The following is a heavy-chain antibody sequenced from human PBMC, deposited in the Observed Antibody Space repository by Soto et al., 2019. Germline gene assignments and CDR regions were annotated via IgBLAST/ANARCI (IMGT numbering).Heavy chain of an antibody. CDR3: ARVKSYDILTGYPTWFDP. Sequence: GASVKVSCKASGYTFTSYDINWVRQATGQGLVWMGWMNPNSGNTGYAQNFQGRVTMTRNTSISTAYMELSSLRSEDTAVYYCARVKSYDILTGYPTWFDPWGQGTLVTVSS. J-gene: IGHJ5*02. V-gene: IGHV1-8*01. CDR1: GYTFTSYD. D-gene: IGHD3-9*01. CDR2: MNPNSGNT.